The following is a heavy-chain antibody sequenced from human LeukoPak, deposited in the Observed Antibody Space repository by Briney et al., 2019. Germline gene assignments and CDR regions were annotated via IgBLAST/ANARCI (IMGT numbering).Heavy chain of an antibody. V-gene: IGHV5-51*01. D-gene: IGHD2-21*02. CDR1: GYSFTSYW. J-gene: IGHJ4*02. Sequence: GESLKISCKGSGYSFTSYWIGWVRQMPGKGLEWMGIIYPGDSDTRYSPSFQGQVTISADKSIGTAYLQWSSLKASDTAMYYCARQLEALAYCGGDCSNYFDYWGQGTLVTVSS. CDR3: ARQLEALAYCGGDCSNYFDY. CDR2: IYPGDSDT.